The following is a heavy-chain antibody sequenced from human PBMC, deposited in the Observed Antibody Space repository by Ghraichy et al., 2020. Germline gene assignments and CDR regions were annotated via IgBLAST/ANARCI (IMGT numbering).Heavy chain of an antibody. Sequence: SETLSLTCAVYGGSFSGYYWSWIRQPPGKGLEWIGEVNHSGSTNYNPSLKSRVTISLDTSKNQFSLKLSSVTAADTAVYYCARVDGYNYSLDYWGQGTLVTVSS. V-gene: IGHV4-34*01. CDR3: ARVDGYNYSLDY. CDR2: VNHSGST. D-gene: IGHD5-24*01. CDR1: GGSFSGYY. J-gene: IGHJ4*02.